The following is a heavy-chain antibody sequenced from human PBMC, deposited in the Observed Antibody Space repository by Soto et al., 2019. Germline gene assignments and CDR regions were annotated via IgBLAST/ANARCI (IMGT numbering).Heavy chain of an antibody. CDR1: GGTFSSYA. V-gene: IGHV1-69*13. Sequence: SVKVSCKASGGTFSSYAISWVRQAPGQGLEWMGGIIPIFGTANYAQKFQGRVTITADESTSTAYMELSSLRSEDTAVYYCARASSYSSSWHYYYGMDVWGQGTTVTVSS. D-gene: IGHD6-6*01. J-gene: IGHJ6*02. CDR2: IIPIFGTA. CDR3: ARASSYSSSWHYYYGMDV.